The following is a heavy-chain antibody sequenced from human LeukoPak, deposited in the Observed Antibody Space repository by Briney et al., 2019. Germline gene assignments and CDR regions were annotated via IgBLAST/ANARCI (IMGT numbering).Heavy chain of an antibody. Sequence: PSETLSLTCAVYGGSFSGYHWSWIRQPPGKGLEWIGEINHSGSTNYNPSLKSRVTISVDTSKNQFSLKLSSVTAADTAVYYCARGSVNYCSSTSCSGAFDIWGQGTMVIVSS. CDR3: ARGSVNYCSSTSCSGAFDI. J-gene: IGHJ3*02. CDR1: GGSFSGYH. D-gene: IGHD2-2*01. CDR2: INHSGST. V-gene: IGHV4-34*01.